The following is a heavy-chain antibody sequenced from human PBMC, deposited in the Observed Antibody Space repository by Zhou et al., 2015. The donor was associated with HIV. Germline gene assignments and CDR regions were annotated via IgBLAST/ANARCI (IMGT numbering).Heavy chain of an antibody. CDR1: GYFFTDYA. CDR2: INTGNGYT. J-gene: IGHJ6*02. CDR3: ARPEGTSSSWYYQGMDV. Sequence: QVQLVQSGAEAKKPGASVKVSCKVSGYFFTDYAMHWVRQAPGQRPEWMGWINTGNGYTKYSQMFQGRVTITRDTSASTTYMELNSLRSEDTAVYYCARPEGTSSSWYYQGMDVWGQGTDGHRLL. D-gene: IGHD6-6*01. V-gene: IGHV1-3*04.